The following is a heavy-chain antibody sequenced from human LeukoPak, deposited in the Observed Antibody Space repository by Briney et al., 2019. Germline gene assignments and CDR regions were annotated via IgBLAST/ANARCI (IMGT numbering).Heavy chain of an antibody. CDR1: GGSIRSYY. V-gene: IGHV4-59*01. J-gene: IGHJ2*01. CDR2: IYYSGST. CDR3: ARTFGRGPRYFDL. D-gene: IGHD3/OR15-3a*01. Sequence: PSETLSLTCTVSGGSIRSYYWSWIRQPPGKGLEWIGYIYYSGSTNSNSSLKSRVTTSVDTSKNQFSLKLSSVTAADTAVYYCARTFGRGPRYFDLWGRGTLVTVSS.